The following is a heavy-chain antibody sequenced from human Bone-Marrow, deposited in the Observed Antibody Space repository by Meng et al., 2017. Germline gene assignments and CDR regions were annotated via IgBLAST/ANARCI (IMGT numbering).Heavy chain of an antibody. Sequence: SETLSLTCAVSGDSISSPSNYWGWVRQPPGKGLEWIGNIYYRGNTYYNPSLKSRVTLSVDTSNNQFSLRLSSVTAADTAVYYCARGADYYDSSGYYYSYYYGMDVWGQGTTVTVSS. CDR2: IYYRGNT. D-gene: IGHD3-22*01. J-gene: IGHJ6*02. V-gene: IGHV4-39*07. CDR3: ARGADYYDSSGYYYSYYYGMDV. CDR1: GDSISSPSNY.